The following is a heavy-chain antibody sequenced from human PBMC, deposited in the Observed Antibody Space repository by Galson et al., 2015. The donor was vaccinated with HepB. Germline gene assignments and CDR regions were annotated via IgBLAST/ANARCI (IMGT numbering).Heavy chain of an antibody. J-gene: IGHJ4*02. V-gene: IGHV5-10-1*01. CDR1: GYSFTSYW. CDR2: IDPSDSYT. CDR3: ASDSNYCSSTSCSLDY. D-gene: IGHD2-2*01. Sequence: QSGAEVKKPGESLRISCKGSGYSFTSYWISWVRQMPGKGLEWMGRIDPSDSYTNYSPSFQGHVTISADKSISTAYLQWSSLKASDTAMYYRASDSNYCSSTSCSLDYWGQGTLVTVSS.